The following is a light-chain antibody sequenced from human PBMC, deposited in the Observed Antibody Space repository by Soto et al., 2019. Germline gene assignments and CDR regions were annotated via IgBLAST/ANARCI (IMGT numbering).Light chain of an antibody. CDR1: SSDVGIYNY. V-gene: IGLV2-14*01. CDR2: QVT. Sequence: QSALTQPASVSGSPGQSITISCTGTSSDVGIYNYVSWYQQHPGKAPKLMIYQVTNRPSGVSNRFSGFKSGNTASLTISGLQAEDEADYYCSSYTGSTNYVFGTGTKVTVL. J-gene: IGLJ1*01. CDR3: SSYTGSTNYV.